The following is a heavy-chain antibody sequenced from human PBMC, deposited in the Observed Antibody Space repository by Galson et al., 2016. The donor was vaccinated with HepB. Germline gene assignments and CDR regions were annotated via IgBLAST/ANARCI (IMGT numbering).Heavy chain of an antibody. CDR1: GFTFSSYW. CDR2: INQDGIEK. V-gene: IGHV3-7*01. CDR3: ARSGEPS. D-gene: IGHD4-17*01. J-gene: IGHJ5*02. Sequence: SLRLSCATSGFTFSSYWMNWVRQAPGKGLEWVANINQDGIEKYYVGSVEGRFTISRDNAKKSLYLQMDSLRAEDTAVYYCARSGEPSWGQGTLVTVSS.